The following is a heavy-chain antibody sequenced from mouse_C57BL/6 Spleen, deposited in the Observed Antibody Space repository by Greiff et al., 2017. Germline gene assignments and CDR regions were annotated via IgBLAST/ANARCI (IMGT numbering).Heavy chain of an antibody. CDR2: LDPNSGGI. J-gene: IGHJ2*01. CDR3: AKAIYYYGSSGYYFDY. CDR1: GYNFTSYW. Sequence: QVQLQQPGAELVKPGASVKLSCKASGYNFTSYWMHWVKQRPGRGLEWIGRLDPNSGGIKSNAEFKSKATLTVDKPSSTAYMQLSSLTSEDSAVYYCAKAIYYYGSSGYYFDYWGQGTTLTVSS. D-gene: IGHD1-1*01. V-gene: IGHV1-72*01.